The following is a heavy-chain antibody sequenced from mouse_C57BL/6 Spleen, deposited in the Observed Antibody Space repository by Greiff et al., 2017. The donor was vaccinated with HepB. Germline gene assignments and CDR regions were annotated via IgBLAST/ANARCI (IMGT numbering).Heavy chain of an antibody. J-gene: IGHJ2*01. V-gene: IGHV1-82*01. CDR2: IYPGDGDT. D-gene: IGHD2-3*01. Sequence: QVQLQQSGPELVKPGASVKISCKASGYAFSSSWMNWVKQRPGKGLEWIGRIYPGDGDTNYNGKFKGKATLTADKSSSTAYMQLSSLTSEDSAVYFCARGYDGYLYYFDYWGQGTTLTVSS. CDR1: GYAFSSSW. CDR3: ARGYDGYLYYFDY.